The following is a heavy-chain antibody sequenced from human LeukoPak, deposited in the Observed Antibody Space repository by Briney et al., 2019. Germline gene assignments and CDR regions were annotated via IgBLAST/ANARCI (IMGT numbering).Heavy chain of an antibody. CDR2: IYYSGST. Sequence: SETLSLTCTVSGGSISSSSYYWGWIRQPPGKGLKWIGSIYYSGSTYYNPSLKSRVTISVDTSKNQFSLKLSSVTAADTAVYYCARRAYYYDSSPENFDYWGQGTLVTVSS. J-gene: IGHJ4*02. CDR1: GGSISSSSYY. D-gene: IGHD3-22*01. CDR3: ARRAYYYDSSPENFDY. V-gene: IGHV4-39*01.